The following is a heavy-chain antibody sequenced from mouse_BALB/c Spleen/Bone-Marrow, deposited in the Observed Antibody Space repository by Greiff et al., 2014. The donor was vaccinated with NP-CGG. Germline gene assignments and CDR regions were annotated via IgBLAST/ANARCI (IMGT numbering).Heavy chain of an antibody. CDR2: IRRTNGAT. CDR1: GYSFTGKK. D-gene: IGHD2-2*01. CDR3: ARSCGAYGYDGGYYFDY. Sequence: LVKTGASVKISCKASGYSFTGKKTNWGKPRQGKSRERNGHIRRTNGATSYNQKFKGKATFTVDTSSSTAYMQFNSLTSEDSAVYYCARSCGAYGYDGGYYFDYWGQGTTLTVSS. V-gene: IGHV1S34*01. J-gene: IGHJ2*01.